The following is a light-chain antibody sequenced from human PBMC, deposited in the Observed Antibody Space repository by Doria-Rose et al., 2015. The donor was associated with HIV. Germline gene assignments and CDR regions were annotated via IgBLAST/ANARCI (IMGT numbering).Light chain of an antibody. V-gene: IGKV1-9*01. CDR2: GAS. CDR1: QGISRY. J-gene: IGKJ1*01. CDR3: QQFDSFPRT. Sequence: DIQVTQSPSFLSASVGVRVTITCRASQGISRYLAWYQQKPGKATTLLIFGASTLQSGVPSRFSGSGSGTEFTLTISSLQPEDFATYYCQQFDSFPRTFGQGTKVELK.